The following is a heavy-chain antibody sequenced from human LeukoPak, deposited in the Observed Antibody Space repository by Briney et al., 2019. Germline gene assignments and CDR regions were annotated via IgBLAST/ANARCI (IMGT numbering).Heavy chain of an antibody. CDR3: AKGRGITIFRSFFDY. D-gene: IGHD3-3*01. CDR2: ISGSGGST. J-gene: IGHJ4*02. V-gene: IGHV3-23*01. CDR1: GFTFSSYA. Sequence: GGSLRPSCAASGFTFSSYAMSWVRQAPGKGLEWVSAISGSGGSTYSADSVKGRFTISRDNSKNTLYLQMNSLRAEDTAVYYCAKGRGITIFRSFFDYWGQGTLVTVSS.